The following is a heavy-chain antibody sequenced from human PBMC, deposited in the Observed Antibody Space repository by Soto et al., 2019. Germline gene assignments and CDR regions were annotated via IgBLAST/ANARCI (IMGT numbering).Heavy chain of an antibody. D-gene: IGHD3-16*02. V-gene: IGHV3-21*01. Sequence: EVQLVESGGGLVKPGGSLRLSCAASGFTFSSYSMNWVRQAPGKGLEWVSSISSSSSYIYYADSVKGRFTISRDNAKNSLYLQMNSLRAEDTAVYYCARARYLRDDAFDIWGQGTMVTVSS. CDR2: ISSSSSYI. J-gene: IGHJ3*02. CDR3: ARARYLRDDAFDI. CDR1: GFTFSSYS.